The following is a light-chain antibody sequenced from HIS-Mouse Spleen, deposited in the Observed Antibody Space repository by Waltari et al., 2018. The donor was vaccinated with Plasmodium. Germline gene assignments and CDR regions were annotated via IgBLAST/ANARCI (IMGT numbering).Light chain of an antibody. V-gene: IGKV3-15*01. CDR1: QSVSSN. J-gene: IGKJ3*01. Sequence: EIVMTQSPATLSVSPGESATLPCRASQSVSSNLAWYQQKPGQAPRLLLYGASTRATGIPARFSGSGSGTEFTLTISSLQSEDFAVYYCQQYNNWPFTFGPGTKVDIK. CDR2: GAS. CDR3: QQYNNWPFT.